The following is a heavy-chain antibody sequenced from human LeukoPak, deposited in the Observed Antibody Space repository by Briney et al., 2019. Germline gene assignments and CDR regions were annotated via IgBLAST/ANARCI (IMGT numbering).Heavy chain of an antibody. Sequence: GGSPRLSCTASGFTFSRYGMHWVRQAPGKGLEWVAVISYDGSKTYYVDSVKGRITLSRDNSKNTVFLQMNSLRTEDTAMYFCAKDSGPGYGSGSFHFDSWGQGTLVTVSS. D-gene: IGHD3-10*01. J-gene: IGHJ4*02. V-gene: IGHV3-30*18. CDR3: AKDSGPGYGSGSFHFDS. CDR2: ISYDGSKT. CDR1: GFTFSRYG.